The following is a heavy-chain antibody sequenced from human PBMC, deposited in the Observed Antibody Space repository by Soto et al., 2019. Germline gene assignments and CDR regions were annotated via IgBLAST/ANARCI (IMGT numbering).Heavy chain of an antibody. D-gene: IGHD6-6*01. J-gene: IGHJ5*02. CDR3: ARVVSGIAARRLRNNWFDP. CDR1: GFTFSNYY. V-gene: IGHV3-11*06. Sequence: GGSLRLSCAASGFTFSNYYMSWIRQAPGKGLEWVSYISSSSSYTNYADSVKGRFTISRDNAKNSLYLQMNSLRAEDTAVYYCARVVSGIAARRLRNNWFDPWGQGTLVTVSS. CDR2: ISSSSSYT.